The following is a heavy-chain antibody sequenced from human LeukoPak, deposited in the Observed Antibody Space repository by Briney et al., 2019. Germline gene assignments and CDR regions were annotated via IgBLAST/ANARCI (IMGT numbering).Heavy chain of an antibody. Sequence: GGSLRLSCAASGFTFDDYAMHWVRQAPGKGLVWVSRISSDGSSTSYADSVKGRFTISRDNAKNTLYLQMNSLRPEDTAVYYCAREDPILYFFDYWGQGTLVTVSS. J-gene: IGHJ4*02. V-gene: IGHV3-74*01. CDR3: AREDPILYFFDY. CDR1: GFTFDDYA. D-gene: IGHD3-9*01. CDR2: ISSDGSST.